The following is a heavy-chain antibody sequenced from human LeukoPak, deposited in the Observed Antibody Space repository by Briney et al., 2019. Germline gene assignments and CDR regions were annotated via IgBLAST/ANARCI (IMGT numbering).Heavy chain of an antibody. V-gene: IGHV1-18*01. J-gene: IGHJ5*02. CDR2: ISAYNGNT. CDR1: GYTFTSYG. Sequence: ASVKVSCKASGYTFTSYGISWVRQAPGQGLEWMGWISAYNGNTNYAQKLQGRVTMTTDTSTSTAYMELRSLRSDDTAVYYCARAPRYYDSSGYYPRAWGQGTLVTVSS. CDR3: ARAPRYYDSSGYYPRA. D-gene: IGHD3-22*01.